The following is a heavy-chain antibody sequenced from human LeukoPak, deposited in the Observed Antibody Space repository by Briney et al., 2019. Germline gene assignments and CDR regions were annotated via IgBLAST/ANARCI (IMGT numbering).Heavy chain of an antibody. D-gene: IGHD3-10*01. CDR2: IIPIFGTA. J-gene: IGHJ4*02. CDR3: ARDQRGFGELAYFDY. Sequence: ASVKVSCKASGGTFSSYAISWVRQAPGQGLEWMGRIIPIFGTANYAQKFQGRVTITTDESTSTAYMELSSLRSEDTAVYYCARDQRGFGELAYFDYWGQGTLVTVSS. V-gene: IGHV1-69*05. CDR1: GGTFSSYA.